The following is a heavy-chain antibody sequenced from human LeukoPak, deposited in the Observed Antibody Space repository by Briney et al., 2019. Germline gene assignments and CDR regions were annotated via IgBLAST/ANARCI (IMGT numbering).Heavy chain of an antibody. D-gene: IGHD3-22*01. V-gene: IGHV4-39*01. J-gene: IGHJ5*02. CDR1: GGSISSSSYY. CDR2: VFYRGTT. Sequence: PPETLSLTCTLPGGSISSSSYYWGWIRQPPGKGMEWLGSVFYRGTTYYNPSLKSRVTISVDTSKNQFSLKLSSVTAADTAVYFCARRSLANSSGPTGVFDPWGQGTLVTVSS. CDR3: ARRSLANSSGPTGVFDP.